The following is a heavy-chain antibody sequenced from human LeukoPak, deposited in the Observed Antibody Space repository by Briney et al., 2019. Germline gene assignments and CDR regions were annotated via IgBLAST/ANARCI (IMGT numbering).Heavy chain of an antibody. CDR2: IYYSGTT. V-gene: IGHV4-31*03. Sequence: SETLSLTCTVSGGPISTDGYYWSWIRQHPGTGLTWIGYIYYSGTTYYNPSLKSRVTISVDTSRNQFSLKLTSVTAADTAMYYCARATYSGSDYWGQGTLVTVSS. CDR3: ARATYSGSDY. D-gene: IGHD5-12*01. CDR1: GGPISTDGYY. J-gene: IGHJ4*02.